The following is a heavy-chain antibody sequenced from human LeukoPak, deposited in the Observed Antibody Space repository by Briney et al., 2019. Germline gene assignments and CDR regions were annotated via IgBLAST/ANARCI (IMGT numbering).Heavy chain of an antibody. D-gene: IGHD3-10*01. Sequence: SETLSLTCTVSGYSISTGYYWDWIRRPPGKGLEGIGTFYHGGSTYYNPSLKSRVTISVDTSKNQFSLKLSSVTAADTAVYYCARHPVRGVIRYYFDYGGQGTPVTVSS. CDR1: GYSISTGYY. J-gene: IGHJ4*02. V-gene: IGHV4-38-2*02. CDR3: ARHPVRGVIRYYFDY. CDR2: FYHGGST.